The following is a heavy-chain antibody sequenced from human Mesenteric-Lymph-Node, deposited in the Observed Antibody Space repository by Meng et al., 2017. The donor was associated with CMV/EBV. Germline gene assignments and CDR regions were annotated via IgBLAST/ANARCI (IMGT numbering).Heavy chain of an antibody. CDR3: ALRHCTSTTCYVDKYYFDY. CDR2: IYPGDFET. Sequence: KVSCKASGYIFSNYWIGWVRQMPGKGLEWMGIIYPGDFETKYSRTFQGQVTISADLSIRTAYLQWSSLKASDTAMYYCALRHCTSTTCYVDKYYFDYWGQGTRVTVSS. D-gene: IGHD2-2*01. V-gene: IGHV5-51*01. CDR1: GYIFSNYW. J-gene: IGHJ4*02.